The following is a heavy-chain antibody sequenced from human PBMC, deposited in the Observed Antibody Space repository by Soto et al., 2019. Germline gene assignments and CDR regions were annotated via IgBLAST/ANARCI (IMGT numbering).Heavy chain of an antibody. CDR1: GGSLSRSSYY. CDR3: ARQGETTYYFDN. J-gene: IGHJ4*02. V-gene: IGHV4-39*01. CDR2: ICFTGST. Sequence: SATLSLTCSVSGGSLSRSSYYWGWIRQPPGKGLEWIGSICFTGSTYHNPSLKSRVTLSVDTSKNQFSLKLSSVTAADTAVYYCARQGETTYYFDNWGQGTPVTV. D-gene: IGHD1-7*01.